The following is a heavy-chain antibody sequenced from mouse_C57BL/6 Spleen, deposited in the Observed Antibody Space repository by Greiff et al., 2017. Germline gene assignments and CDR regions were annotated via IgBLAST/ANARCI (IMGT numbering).Heavy chain of an antibody. Sequence: VQLQQPGAELVKPGASVKMSCKASGYTFTSYWITWVKQRPGQGLEWIGDIYPGSGSTNYNEKFKSKATLTVDTSSSTAYMQLSSLTSVDSAVYYCARTRSSPWYFDVWGTGTTVTVSS. D-gene: IGHD1-1*01. CDR1: GYTFTSYW. J-gene: IGHJ1*03. V-gene: IGHV1-55*01. CDR2: IYPGSGST. CDR3: ARTRSSPWYFDV.